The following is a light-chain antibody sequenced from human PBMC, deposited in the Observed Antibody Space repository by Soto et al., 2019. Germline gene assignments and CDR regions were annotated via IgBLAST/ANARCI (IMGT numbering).Light chain of an antibody. CDR3: QQSYSTPRT. CDR2: AAS. J-gene: IGKJ1*01. V-gene: IGKV1-39*01. CDR1: QSIISY. Sequence: DIQMTQSPSSLSASVGDIVTITFRASQSIISYLNWYQQKPGKAPKLLIYAASSLQGGVPSRFSGSGSGTDFTLSISSLQPEDFATYFCQQSYSTPRTFGQGTKVDIK.